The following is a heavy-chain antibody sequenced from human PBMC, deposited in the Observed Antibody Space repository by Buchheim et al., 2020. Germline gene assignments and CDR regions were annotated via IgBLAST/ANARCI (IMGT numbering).Heavy chain of an antibody. CDR2: IWYDGSEK. CDR3: ARDPMDTAMEHY. V-gene: IGHV3-33*01. CDR1: GFAFNTHA. Sequence: QVQLVESGGGVVQPGESLRLSCAASGFAFNTHAMHWVRQAPGKGLEWVAFIWYDGSEKHYIDSVKGRFSISRDNSKNTLYLQMNSLRAEDTAVYYCARDPMDTAMEHYWGQGTL. D-gene: IGHD5-18*01. J-gene: IGHJ4*02.